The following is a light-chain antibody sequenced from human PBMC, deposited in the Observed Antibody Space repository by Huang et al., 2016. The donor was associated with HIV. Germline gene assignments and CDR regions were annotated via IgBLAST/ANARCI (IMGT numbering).Light chain of an antibody. CDR2: DAS. CDR1: QSVSSY. Sequence: EIVLTQSPATLSLSLGERATLSCRASQSVSSYLAWYQQKPGQAPRLLIYDASNRATCIPARFSCSGSGTDFTLTISSLEPEDFAVYYCQQRSNLPMYTFGQGTKLGIK. CDR3: QQRSNLPMYT. V-gene: IGKV3-11*01. J-gene: IGKJ2*01.